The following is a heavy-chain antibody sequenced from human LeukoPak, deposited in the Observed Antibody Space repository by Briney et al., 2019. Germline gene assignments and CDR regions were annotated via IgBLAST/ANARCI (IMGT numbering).Heavy chain of an antibody. CDR2: VYGDGTT. J-gene: IGHJ3*02. CDR3: ARLYDASAYGAFDI. V-gene: IGHV3-66*02. CDR1: GFTVSSSY. Sequence: PGGSLRLSCAASGFTVSSSYMGWVRQAPGKGLERVSVVYGDGTTYYPDSVKGRFTISRDNSQNTLYLQMDSLRAEDTVVYYCARLYDASAYGAFDIWGQGTMVTVSS. D-gene: IGHD3-22*01.